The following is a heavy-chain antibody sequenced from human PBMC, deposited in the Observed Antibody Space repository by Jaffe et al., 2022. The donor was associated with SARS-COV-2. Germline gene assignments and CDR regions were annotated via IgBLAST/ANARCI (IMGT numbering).Heavy chain of an antibody. J-gene: IGHJ6*03. CDR2: INTNTGNP. CDR3: ARDFSLRQYYYYYYYMDV. D-gene: IGHD3-3*01. CDR1: GYNFTSHA. Sequence: QVQLVQSGSELKRPGASVKVSCKATGYNFTSHAINWVRQAPGQGLEWMGWINTNTGNPSYAQDFTGRFVFSLVTSVSTAYLQISSLKAEDTAVYYCARDFSLRQYYYYYYYMDVWGKGTTVTVSS. V-gene: IGHV7-4-1*02.